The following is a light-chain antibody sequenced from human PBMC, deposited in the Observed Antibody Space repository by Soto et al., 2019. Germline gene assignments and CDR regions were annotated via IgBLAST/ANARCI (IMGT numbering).Light chain of an antibody. V-gene: IGLV2-14*01. Sequence: QSALTQPASVSGSPGQSITISCTGTSSDIGGYNYVSWYQQHPGKAPKLMIFDVSNRPSGVSNRFSGSKSGNTASLTISGLQAEDEADYYCCSYTSTNTLYFFGTGTKLTVL. CDR3: CSYTSTNTLYF. CDR1: SSDIGGYNY. J-gene: IGLJ1*01. CDR2: DVS.